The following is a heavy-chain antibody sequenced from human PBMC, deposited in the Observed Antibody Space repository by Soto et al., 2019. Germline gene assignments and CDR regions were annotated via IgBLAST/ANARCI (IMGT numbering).Heavy chain of an antibody. J-gene: IGHJ4*02. D-gene: IGHD3-22*01. Sequence: ASVKVSCKASADTITSYGISCVRQAIGQGLEWMEWISAYNGNTNYEQKLQGRDTMTTDTSTSTAYMELRSLISDDTAVDYFARGVVTCDYWGQGTLVTVSS. CDR3: ARGVVTCDY. CDR2: ISAYNGNT. V-gene: IGHV1-18*01. CDR1: ADTITSYG.